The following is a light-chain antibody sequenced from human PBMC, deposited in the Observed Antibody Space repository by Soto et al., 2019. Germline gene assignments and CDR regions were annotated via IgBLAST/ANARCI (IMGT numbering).Light chain of an antibody. CDR1: SSDVGGYNF. V-gene: IGLV2-14*03. CDR3: SSYTSRSTVV. CDR2: NFL. J-gene: IGLJ7*01. Sequence: QSVLTQPASVSGSPGQSITISCTGTSSDVGGYNFVSWYQQHPGKAPKLIIYNFLNRPSGVSDRFSGSKSGNTASLTISGLQAEDEASYFCSSYTSRSTVVFGGGTQLTVL.